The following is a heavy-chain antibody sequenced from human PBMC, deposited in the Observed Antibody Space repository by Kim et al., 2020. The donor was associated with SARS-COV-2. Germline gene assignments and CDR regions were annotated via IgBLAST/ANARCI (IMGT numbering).Heavy chain of an antibody. CDR2: IYYSGST. CDR1: GGSISSSSYY. CDR3: ARLTVAGTGVVDY. J-gene: IGHJ4*02. Sequence: SETLSLTCTVSGGSISSSSYYWGWIRQPPGKGLEWIGSIYYSGSTYYNPSLKSRVTISVDTSKNQFSLKLSSVTAADTAVYYCARLTVAGTGVVDYWGQGTLVTVS. D-gene: IGHD6-19*01. V-gene: IGHV4-39*01.